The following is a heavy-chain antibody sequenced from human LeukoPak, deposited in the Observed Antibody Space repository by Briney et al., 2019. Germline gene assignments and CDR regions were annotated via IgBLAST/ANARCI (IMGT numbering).Heavy chain of an antibody. J-gene: IGHJ4*02. CDR2: INPNSGGT. CDR1: GYTFTGYY. D-gene: IGHD2-2*01. V-gene: IGHV1-2*02. Sequence: ASVKVSCKASGYTFTGYYMHWVRQAPGQGLEWMGWINPNSGGTNYAQKFQGRVTMTRDTSISTAYMELSRLRSDDTAVYYCTSAIVPAAPFDYWGQGTLVTVSS. CDR3: TSAIVPAAPFDY.